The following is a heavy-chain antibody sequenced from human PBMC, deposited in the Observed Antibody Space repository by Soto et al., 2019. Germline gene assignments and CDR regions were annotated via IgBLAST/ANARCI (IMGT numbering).Heavy chain of an antibody. CDR2: INPNSGGT. D-gene: IGHD2-15*01. Sequence: ASVKVSCKASGYTFTGYYMHWVRQAPGQGLEWLGWINPNSGGTNYAQKFQGWVTMTRDTSISTAYMELSRLRSDDTAVYYCARKGTGKTSGVIDFVSWGEGIMIT. V-gene: IGHV1-2*04. CDR3: ARKGTGKTSGVIDFVS. CDR1: GYTFTGYY. J-gene: IGHJ3*01.